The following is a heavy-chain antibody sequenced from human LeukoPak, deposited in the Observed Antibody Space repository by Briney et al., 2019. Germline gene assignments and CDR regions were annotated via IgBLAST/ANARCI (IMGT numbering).Heavy chain of an antibody. CDR3: ARGRRCSSTSCSVPYYYYYMDV. V-gene: IGHV4-34*01. CDR2: INHSGST. Sequence: SETLSLTCAVYGGSFSGYYWSWIRQPPGKGLEWTGEINHSGSTNYNPSLKSRVTISVDTSKNQFSLKLSSVTAADTAVYYCARGRRCSSTSCSVPYYYYYMDVWGKGTTVTVSS. J-gene: IGHJ6*03. CDR1: GGSFSGYY. D-gene: IGHD2-2*01.